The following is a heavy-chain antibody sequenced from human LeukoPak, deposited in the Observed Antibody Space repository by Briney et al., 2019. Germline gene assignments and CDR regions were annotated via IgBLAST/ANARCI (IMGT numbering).Heavy chain of an antibody. J-gene: IGHJ5*02. D-gene: IGHD5-18*01. V-gene: IGHV4-4*09. Sequence: SETLSLTCTVSGGSISSYYWSWIRQPPGKGLEWIGYIYTSGSTNYNPSLKSRVTISVDTSKNQFSLKLSSVTAADTAVYYCARHGHYSYGSMGFDPWGQGTLVTVSS. CDR3: ARHGHYSYGSMGFDP. CDR2: IYTSGST. CDR1: GGSISSYY.